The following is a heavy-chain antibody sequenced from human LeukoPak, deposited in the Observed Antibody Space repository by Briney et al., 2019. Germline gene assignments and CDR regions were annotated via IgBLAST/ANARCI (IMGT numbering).Heavy chain of an antibody. CDR3: ARDAGSCYTIYYMDV. J-gene: IGHJ6*03. CDR2: INPSGGST. D-gene: IGHD3-10*01. CDR1: GYTFTSYY. V-gene: IGHV1-46*01. Sequence: ASVKVSCKASGYTFTSYYMHWVRQAPGQGLEWMGIINPSGGSTSYAQKFQGRVTMTRDMSTSTVYMELSSLRSEDTAVYYCARDAGSCYTIYYMDVWGKGTTVTVSS.